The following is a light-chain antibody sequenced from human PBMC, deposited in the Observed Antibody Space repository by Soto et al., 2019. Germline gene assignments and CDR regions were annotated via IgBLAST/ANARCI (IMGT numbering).Light chain of an antibody. CDR2: DAS. J-gene: IGKJ4*01. CDR1: QSVSKY. CDR3: RQRSNWPQIT. Sequence: EIVLTQSPATLSLSPGERATLSCRASQSVSKYLAWYQQKPGQAPRLLIHDASNRATGIPARFSGSGSGTDFILTISSLEPEDFGVYYCRQRSNWPQITFGGGTKVEIK. V-gene: IGKV3-11*01.